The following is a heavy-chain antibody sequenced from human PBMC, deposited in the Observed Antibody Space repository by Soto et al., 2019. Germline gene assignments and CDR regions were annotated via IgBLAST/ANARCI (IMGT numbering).Heavy chain of an antibody. Sequence: SVKVSCKASGGTFSSHAISWVRQAPGHGLEWMGGIIPIFGTANYAQKFQGRVTITADESTSTAYMELSSVRSEDTAVYYSASRRYYYGSGYYGPLDNWGQGTLVTVSS. CDR2: IIPIFGTA. CDR1: GGTFSSHA. CDR3: ASRRYYYGSGYYGPLDN. D-gene: IGHD3-22*01. J-gene: IGHJ4*02. V-gene: IGHV1-69*13.